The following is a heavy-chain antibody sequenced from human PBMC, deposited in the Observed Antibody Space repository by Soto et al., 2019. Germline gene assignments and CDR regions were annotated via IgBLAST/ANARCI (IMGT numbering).Heavy chain of an antibody. Sequence: EVQLVESGGGLVQPGGSLRLSCAASGFTFSSYAMHWVRQAPGKGLEYVSAISSNGGSTYYANPVKARFTISRDNSKNTLYLQMGSLRAEDMAVYYCARGPGYYFDYWGQGTLVTVSS. CDR1: GFTFSSYA. J-gene: IGHJ4*02. CDR2: ISSNGGST. V-gene: IGHV3-64*01. CDR3: ARGPGYYFDY.